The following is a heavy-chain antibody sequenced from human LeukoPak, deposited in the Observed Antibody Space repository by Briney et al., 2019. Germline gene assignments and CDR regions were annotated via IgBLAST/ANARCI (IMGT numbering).Heavy chain of an antibody. CDR1: GFTFSSYW. J-gene: IGHJ6*02. D-gene: IGHD3-10*01. CDR2: ISSSGSTI. Sequence: GGSLRLSCAASGFTFSSYWMHWVRQAPGKGLEWVSYISSSGSTIYYADSVKGRFTISRDNAKNSLYLQMNSLRAEDTAVYYCARDGSGGLYYYYYGMDVWGQGTTVTASS. V-gene: IGHV3-48*04. CDR3: ARDGSGGLYYYYYGMDV.